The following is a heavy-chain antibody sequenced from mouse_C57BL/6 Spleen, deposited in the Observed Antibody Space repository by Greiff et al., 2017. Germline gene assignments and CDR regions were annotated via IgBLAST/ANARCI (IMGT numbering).Heavy chain of an antibody. CDR1: GYTFTSYW. J-gene: IGHJ1*03. CDR3: ARGGGDEYFDV. V-gene: IGHV1-59*01. Sequence: VQLQQPGAELVRPGTSVKLSCKASGYTFTSYWMHWVKQRPGQGLEWIGVIDPSDSYTNYNQKFKGKATLTVDTSSSTAYMQLSSLTSGDSAVYYCARGGGDEYFDVWGTGTTVTVSS. CDR2: IDPSDSYT.